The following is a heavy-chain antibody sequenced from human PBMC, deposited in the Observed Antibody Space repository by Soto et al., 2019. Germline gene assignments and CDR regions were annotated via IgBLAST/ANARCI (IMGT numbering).Heavy chain of an antibody. J-gene: IGHJ4*01. CDR2: IYHSGTS. CDR1: GPSISSGGYY. CDR3: ANVGQPSRPRMGSLDF. V-gene: IGHV4-31*03. Sequence: QVQLQESGPGLVKPSQTLSLTCTVSGPSISSGGYYWSWIRQRPGKGLEWLGYIYHSGTSYYIPSLQSRLTMSIDASKNQLSLTLRSVTAADTAVYFCANVGQPSRPRMGSLDFWGHGILVTVSS. D-gene: IGHD2-8*01.